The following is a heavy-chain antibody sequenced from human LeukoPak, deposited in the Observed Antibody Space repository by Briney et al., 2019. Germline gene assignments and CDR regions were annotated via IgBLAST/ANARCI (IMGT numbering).Heavy chain of an antibody. V-gene: IGHV3-21*01. D-gene: IGHD6-13*01. Sequence: PGGSLRLSCAASGFTFSTYGMNWVRQAPGKGLEWVSSISSGSSYIYYADSVKGRFTISRDSAKNSLYLQMNSLRAEDTAVYYCARETQQLSDAFDIWGQGTMVTVSS. J-gene: IGHJ3*02. CDR1: GFTFSTYG. CDR3: ARETQQLSDAFDI. CDR2: ISSGSSYI.